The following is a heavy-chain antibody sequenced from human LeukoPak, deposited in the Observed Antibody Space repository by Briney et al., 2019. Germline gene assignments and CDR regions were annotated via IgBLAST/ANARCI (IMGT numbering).Heavy chain of an antibody. CDR1: GDSVSISSVG. J-gene: IGHJ3*01. V-gene: IGHV6-1*01. Sequence: SQTLSLTCAISGDSVSISSVGWNCVRPSPAGRLEWLVRIYYRSKWNNDYAVFVKSRIIINPDTSKNQFSQQLNPVTPEDTALYYCARYNWSGDRAFDVWGQGTMVTVSP. CDR2: IYYRSKWNN. D-gene: IGHD1-1*01. CDR3: ARYNWSGDRAFDV.